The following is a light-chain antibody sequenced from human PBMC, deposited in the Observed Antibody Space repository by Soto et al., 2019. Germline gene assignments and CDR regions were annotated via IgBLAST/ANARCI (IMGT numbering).Light chain of an antibody. Sequence: EIVMTQSPATLSVSPGERATLCCRASQSISSNLAWYQQKPGQAPRLLIYAASTRATAIPARFSGSGSGTEFTLTISSLQSEDFAVYYCQQSNNWPRTFGQGTKVEIK. J-gene: IGKJ1*01. CDR3: QQSNNWPRT. CDR2: AAS. V-gene: IGKV3-15*01. CDR1: QSISSN.